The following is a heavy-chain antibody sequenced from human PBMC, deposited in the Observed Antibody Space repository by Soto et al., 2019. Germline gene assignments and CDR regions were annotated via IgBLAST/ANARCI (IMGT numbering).Heavy chain of an antibody. CDR3: ARDRLDIASLLYLDAFDI. V-gene: IGHV1-3*01. CDR2: INAANGNT. Sequence: QAQLVQSGAEVRKPGASIKVSCGTSGYTFADYILHWVRLTPGQGLEWMGWINAANGNTRYSKKLQGRLTITRDTSAGTAYMELTSLTPEASPVYYCARDRLDIASLLYLDAFDIWGQGTMVTVS. D-gene: IGHD3-9*01. J-gene: IGHJ3*02. CDR1: GYTFADYI.